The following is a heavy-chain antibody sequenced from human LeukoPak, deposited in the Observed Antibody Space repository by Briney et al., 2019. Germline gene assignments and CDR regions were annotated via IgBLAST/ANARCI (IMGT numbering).Heavy chain of an antibody. V-gene: IGHV4-34*01. Sequence: PSETLSLTCAVYGGSFSGYYWSWIRQPPGKGLEWIGEINHSGSTNYNPSLKGRVTISVDTSKNQFSLKLSSVTAADTAVYYCARSGDGYNYGGYWGQGTLVTVSS. CDR1: GGSFSGYY. D-gene: IGHD5-24*01. CDR2: INHSGST. CDR3: ARSGDGYNYGGY. J-gene: IGHJ4*02.